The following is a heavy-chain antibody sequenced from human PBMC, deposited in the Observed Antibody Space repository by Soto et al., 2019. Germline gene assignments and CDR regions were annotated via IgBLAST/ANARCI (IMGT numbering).Heavy chain of an antibody. CDR2: INAGNGNT. Sequence: ASVKVSCAASGYTFTGYAMHWVRQAPGQRLEWMGWINAGNGNTKYSQKFQGRVTITRDTSASTAYMELSSLRSEDTAVYYCARAVAVAADFDYWGQGTLVTVSS. V-gene: IGHV1-3*01. D-gene: IGHD6-19*01. J-gene: IGHJ4*02. CDR3: ARAVAVAADFDY. CDR1: GYTFTGYA.